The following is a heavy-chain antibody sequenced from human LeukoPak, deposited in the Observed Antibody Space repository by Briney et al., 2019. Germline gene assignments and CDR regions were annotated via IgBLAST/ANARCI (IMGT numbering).Heavy chain of an antibody. CDR2: INHSGST. CDR3: ARGNGSGSYYPYDY. D-gene: IGHD3-10*01. CDR1: GGSFSGYY. J-gene: IGHJ4*02. Sequence: SETLSLTCAVYGGSFSGYYWSWIRQPPGKGLEWIGEINHSGSTSYNPSLKSRVTISVDTSKNQFSLKLSSVTAADTAVYYCARGNGSGSYYPYDYWGQGTLVTVSS. V-gene: IGHV4-34*01.